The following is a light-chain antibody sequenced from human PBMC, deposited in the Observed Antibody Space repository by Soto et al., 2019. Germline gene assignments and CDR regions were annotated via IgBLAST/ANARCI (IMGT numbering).Light chain of an antibody. CDR3: LQDYNYPYT. Sequence: AIQMTQSPSSLSASVGDRVTITCRASQGIRNDLGWYQQKPGKAPKLLIYAASSLQCGVPSRFSCSGSGTYFPLTISSLQPEDFATYYCLQDYNYPYTFGQGTKLEIK. V-gene: IGKV1-6*01. CDR2: AAS. CDR1: QGIRND. J-gene: IGKJ2*01.